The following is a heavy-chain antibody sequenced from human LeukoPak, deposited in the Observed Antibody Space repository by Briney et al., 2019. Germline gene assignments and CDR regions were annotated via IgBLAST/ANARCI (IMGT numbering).Heavy chain of an antibody. CDR3: ARGVTYYYDSGRGWGMDV. V-gene: IGHV3-30*03. J-gene: IGHJ6*02. CDR2: ISYDGSNK. D-gene: IGHD3-10*01. Sequence: GGSLRLSCAASGFTFSSYSMNWVRQAPGKGLEWVAVISYDGSNKYYTDSVRGRFTISRDNSKNTLYLQMNSLRAEDTAVYYCARGVTYYYDSGRGWGMDVWGQGTTVTVSS. CDR1: GFTFSSYS.